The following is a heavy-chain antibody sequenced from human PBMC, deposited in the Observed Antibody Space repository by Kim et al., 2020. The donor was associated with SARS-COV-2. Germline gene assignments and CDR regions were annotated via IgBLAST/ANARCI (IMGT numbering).Heavy chain of an antibody. CDR2: ISAYNGNT. Sequence: ASVKVSCKASGYTFTSYGISWVRQAPGQGLEWMGWISAYNGNTNYAQKLQGRVTMTTDTSTSTAYMELRSLRSDDTAVYYCARDSGLVDFGGNSDYYYYGMDVWGQGTTVTVSS. CDR1: GYTFTSYG. V-gene: IGHV1-18*01. J-gene: IGHJ6*02. D-gene: IGHD2-21*02. CDR3: ARDSGLVDFGGNSDYYYYGMDV.